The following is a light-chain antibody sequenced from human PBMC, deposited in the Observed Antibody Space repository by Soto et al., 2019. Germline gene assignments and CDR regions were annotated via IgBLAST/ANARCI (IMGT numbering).Light chain of an antibody. CDR2: GAS. J-gene: IGKJ1*01. Sequence: EIVMTQSPATLSVSPGERATLSCRASHSVRSSLAWYQQKPGRAPRLLIHGASTRATGIPGRFSGSGSGTEFTLIISSLQSEDFAVYYCQQYNEWPETFGHGTRVEIK. CDR1: HSVRSS. V-gene: IGKV3-15*01. CDR3: QQYNEWPET.